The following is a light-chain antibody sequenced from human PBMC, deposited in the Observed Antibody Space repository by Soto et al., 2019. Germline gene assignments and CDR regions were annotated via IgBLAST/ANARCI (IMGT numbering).Light chain of an antibody. CDR3: HQRSNSWT. Sequence: EIVLTQSPATLSLSPGERVTLSCRASQSVGSYLAWYQQIPGQAPRLLISDAFNRATGIPARFSGSGSGTDFTLTISSLEPEDFAVYYCHQRSNSWTFGQGTKVEIK. V-gene: IGKV3-11*01. CDR2: DAF. CDR1: QSVGSY. J-gene: IGKJ1*01.